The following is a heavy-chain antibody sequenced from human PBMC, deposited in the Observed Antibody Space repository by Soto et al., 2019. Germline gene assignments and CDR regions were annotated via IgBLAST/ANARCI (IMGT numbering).Heavy chain of an antibody. Sequence: QLQLQESGPGLVKPSETLSLTCTVSGGSISSSSYYWGWIRQPPGKGLEWIGSIYYSGSTYYNPSLKRRVTISVDTSKHLFSLKLSSVTAAHTDVYYCARGYSSSSHFDCWGQGTLVTVSS. CDR3: ARGYSSSSHFDC. D-gene: IGHD6-13*01. CDR2: IYYSGST. J-gene: IGHJ4*02. CDR1: GGSISSSSYY. V-gene: IGHV4-39*01.